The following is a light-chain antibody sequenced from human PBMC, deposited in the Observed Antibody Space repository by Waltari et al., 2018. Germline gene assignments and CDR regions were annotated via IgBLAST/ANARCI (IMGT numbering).Light chain of an antibody. CDR1: SGHKNYT. Sequence: SLGASVRLTCSLSSGHKNYTIAWHQQQPERGPRYLMNLNSNGSHTRGDGIPDRFSGSSSGAERYLTISSLQSEDEADYYCQTWGTGIVVFGGGTKLTVL. CDR2: LNSNGSH. J-gene: IGLJ3*02. V-gene: IGLV4-69*01. CDR3: QTWGTGIVV.